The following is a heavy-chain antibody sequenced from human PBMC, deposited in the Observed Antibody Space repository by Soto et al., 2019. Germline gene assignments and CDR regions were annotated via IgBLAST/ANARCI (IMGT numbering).Heavy chain of an antibody. CDR1: GYSFTSYW. CDR2: FDPSDSYT. Sequence: GESLKISCKCSGYSFTSYWISWVRQMPGKGLEWVGRFDPSDSYTNYSPSFQGHVTISADKSISTAYLQGSSLKAPDTAMYYCASSPRGYCSSTSCRELGNYYGMDVWGQGTTVTVSS. J-gene: IGHJ6*02. V-gene: IGHV5-10-1*01. CDR3: ASSPRGYCSSTSCRELGNYYGMDV. D-gene: IGHD2-2*01.